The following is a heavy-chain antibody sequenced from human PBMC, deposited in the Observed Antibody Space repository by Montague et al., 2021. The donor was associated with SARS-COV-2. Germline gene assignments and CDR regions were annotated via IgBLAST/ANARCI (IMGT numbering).Heavy chain of an antibody. Sequence: SETLSLTCAVYGGSFSGYYWSWIRQPPGKGLEWIGEINDSGSTYXXPSLKSRVTISVDTSKNQFSLKLSSVTAADTAVYYCARGRRILLWFGELLSGGDYYGMDVWGQGTTVTVSS. CDR3: ARGRRILLWFGELLSGGDYYGMDV. CDR1: GGSFSGYY. D-gene: IGHD3-10*01. CDR2: INDSGST. V-gene: IGHV4-34*01. J-gene: IGHJ6*02.